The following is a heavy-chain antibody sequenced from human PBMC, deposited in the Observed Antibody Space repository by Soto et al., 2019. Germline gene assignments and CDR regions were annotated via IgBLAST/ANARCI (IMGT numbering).Heavy chain of an antibody. CDR2: INPATGAA. V-gene: IGHV1-2*02. Sequence: QLHLVQSGAVVKKPGASVTVSCSASGYPVTAYYMHWVRQAPGRGLEWMGGINPATGAAKYTQTFEGRVTMTRDTPTMTVFMELSGLTSEDTAVLCLARGGGVGVAGSAAFDMWGQGTLVTVSS. J-gene: IGHJ3*02. D-gene: IGHD3-3*01. CDR1: GYPVTAYY. CDR3: ARGGGVGVAGSAAFDM.